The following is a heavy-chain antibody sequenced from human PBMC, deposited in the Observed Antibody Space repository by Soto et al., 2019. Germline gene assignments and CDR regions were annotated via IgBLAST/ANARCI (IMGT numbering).Heavy chain of an antibody. CDR3: AREGTLRYSYGHPRFFITWYFDL. V-gene: IGHV3-33*01. J-gene: IGHJ2*01. D-gene: IGHD5-18*01. Sequence: QVQLVESGGGVVQPGRSLRLSCAASGFTFSSYGMHWVRQAPGKGLEWVAVIWDDGSNKYYADSVKGRFTISRDNSKNTLYLQMNSLRAEDTAVYYCAREGTLRYSYGHPRFFITWYFDLWGRGTLVTVSS. CDR2: IWDDGSNK. CDR1: GFTFSSYG.